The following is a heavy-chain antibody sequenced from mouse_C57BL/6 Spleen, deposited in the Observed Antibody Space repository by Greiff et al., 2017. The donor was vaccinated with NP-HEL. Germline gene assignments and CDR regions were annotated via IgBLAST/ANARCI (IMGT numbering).Heavy chain of an antibody. CDR2: IYPGSGST. V-gene: IGHV1-55*01. D-gene: IGHD2-3*01. J-gene: IGHJ1*03. CDR3: ARIPPYDGYWYFDV. CDR1: GYTFTSYW. Sequence: QVQLQQSGAELVKPGASVKMSCKASGYTFTSYWITWVKQRPGQGLEWIGDIYPGSGSTNYIEKFKSKATLTVDTSSSTAYMQLSSLTSEDSAVYYCARIPPYDGYWYFDVWGTGTTVTVSS.